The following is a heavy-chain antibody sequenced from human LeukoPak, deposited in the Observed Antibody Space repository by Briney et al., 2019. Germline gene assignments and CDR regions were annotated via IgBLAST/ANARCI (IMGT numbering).Heavy chain of an antibody. Sequence: GGSLRLSCAAPGFTFDDYAMHWIPQAPGKGLEWVSGISWNSGSIGYADSVKGRFTISRDNAKNSLYLQMNSLRAEDMALYYCAKGGTSCGYVILDYWGQGTLVTVSS. CDR3: AKGGTSCGYVILDY. CDR1: GFTFDDYA. V-gene: IGHV3-9*03. D-gene: IGHD5-18*01. J-gene: IGHJ4*02. CDR2: ISWNSGSI.